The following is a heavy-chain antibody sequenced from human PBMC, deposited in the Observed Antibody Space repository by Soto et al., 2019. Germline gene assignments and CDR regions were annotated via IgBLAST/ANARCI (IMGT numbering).Heavy chain of an antibody. V-gene: IGHV1-2*02. D-gene: IGHD6-19*01. CDR2: INPNNGDT. CDR1: GYSFIGYY. Sequence: GASVKVSCKASGYSFIGYYIHWVRQAPGQGPEWLGWINPNNGDTNYAQKFQGRVTMTRDTSIGTVYMELSTRRSDDTAVYYCARDGRRSPIAGPGTEYWMDVWGQGTTVTVSS. J-gene: IGHJ6*02. CDR3: ARDGRRSPIAGPGTEYWMDV.